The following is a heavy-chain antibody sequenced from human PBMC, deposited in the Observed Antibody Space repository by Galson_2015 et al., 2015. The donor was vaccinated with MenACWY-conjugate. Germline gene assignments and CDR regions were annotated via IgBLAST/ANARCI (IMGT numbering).Heavy chain of an antibody. CDR2: INHSGST. D-gene: IGHD6-19*01. Sequence: ETLSLTCAVYGGSFSGYYWSWILQPPGKGLEWIGEINHSGSTNYNPSLKSRVTISVDTSKNQFSLKLSSVTAADTAVYYCASASLASSGWSNWFDPWGQGTLVTVSS. J-gene: IGHJ5*02. V-gene: IGHV4-34*01. CDR3: ASASLASSGWSNWFDP. CDR1: GGSFSGYY.